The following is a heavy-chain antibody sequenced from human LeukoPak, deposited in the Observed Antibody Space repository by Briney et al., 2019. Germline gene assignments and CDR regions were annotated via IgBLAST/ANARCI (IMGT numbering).Heavy chain of an antibody. CDR3: ARAHIGVVPAAPFVP. V-gene: IGHV1-3*01. Sequence: ASVKVSCKACGYTFTSYAMHWARQAPGQGLEWMGWIHAGHGNTKYSQKFQGRVTITRDTSASTAYMELSSRRSEDSAVYYCARAHIGVVPAAPFVPWGQATLVIVSS. CDR2: IHAGHGNT. D-gene: IGHD2-2*01. CDR1: GYTFTSYA. J-gene: IGHJ5*02.